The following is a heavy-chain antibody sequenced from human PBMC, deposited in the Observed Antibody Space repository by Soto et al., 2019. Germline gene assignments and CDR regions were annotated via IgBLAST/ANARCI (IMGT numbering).Heavy chain of an antibody. CDR2: INHSGST. Sequence: TSETLSLTCAVYGGSFSGYYWSWIRQPPGKGLEWIGEINHSGSTNYNPSLKSRVTISVDTSKNQFSLKLSSVTAADTAVYYCARGRGSEAPYYFDYWGQGTLVTVSS. CDR1: GGSFSGYY. V-gene: IGHV4-34*01. D-gene: IGHD3-10*01. CDR3: ARGRGSEAPYYFDY. J-gene: IGHJ4*02.